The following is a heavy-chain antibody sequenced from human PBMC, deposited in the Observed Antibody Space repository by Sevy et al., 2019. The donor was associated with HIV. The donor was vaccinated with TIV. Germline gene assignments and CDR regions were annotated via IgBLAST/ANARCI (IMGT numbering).Heavy chain of an antibody. D-gene: IGHD6-13*01. Sequence: GGSQRLSCVASGFTFSSYGMHWVRQAPGKGLEWVALISNDRSDKNYVDSVKGRFTISRDNSKDTLYLQMNSLRAEDTAVYYCANSRGRFDGSSWIYYYYGMDVWGQGTTVTVSS. J-gene: IGHJ6*02. V-gene: IGHV3-30*18. CDR1: GFTFSSYG. CDR2: ISNDRSDK. CDR3: ANSRGRFDGSSWIYYYYGMDV.